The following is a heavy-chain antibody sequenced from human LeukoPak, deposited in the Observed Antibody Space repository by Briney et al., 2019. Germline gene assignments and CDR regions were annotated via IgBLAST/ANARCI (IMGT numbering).Heavy chain of an antibody. CDR3: ARGYHPYYDILTGYRSRKTGFDP. CDR1: GGSFSGYY. V-gene: IGHV4-34*01. CDR2: INHSGST. Sequence: PSETLSLTCAVYGGSFSGYYWSWIRQPPGKGLEWIGEINHSGSTNYNPSLKSRVTISVDTSKNQFSLKLSSVTAADTAVYYCARGYHPYYDILTGYRSRKTGFDPWGQGTLVTVSS. J-gene: IGHJ5*02. D-gene: IGHD3-9*01.